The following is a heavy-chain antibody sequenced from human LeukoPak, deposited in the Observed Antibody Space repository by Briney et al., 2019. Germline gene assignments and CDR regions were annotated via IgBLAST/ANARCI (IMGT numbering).Heavy chain of an antibody. V-gene: IGHV3-21*01. J-gene: IGHJ3*02. D-gene: IGHD4-11*01. CDR2: ISSSSSYI. Sequence: PGGSLRLSCEASGFTFSSYYMNWVRQAPGKGLEWVSSISSSSSYIFYADSVKGRFTISRDNAKNSPYLQMNSLRAEDTAVYYCARGYSNYGYAFDIWGQGTMVTVSS. CDR1: GFTFSSYY. CDR3: ARGYSNYGYAFDI.